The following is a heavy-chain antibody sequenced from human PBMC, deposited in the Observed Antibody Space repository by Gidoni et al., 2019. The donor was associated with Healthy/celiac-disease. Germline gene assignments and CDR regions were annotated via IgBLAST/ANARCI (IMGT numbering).Heavy chain of an antibody. CDR3: AVGGYGDYGRALDY. CDR1: GFTFSSYG. CDR2: ISYDGSNK. V-gene: IGHV3-30*03. Sequence: QVQLVESGGGVVQPGRSLRLSCAASGFTFSSYGMHWVRQAPGKGLEWVAVISYDGSNKYYADSVKGRFTISRDNSKNTLYLQMNSLRAEDTAVYYCAVGGYGDYGRALDYWGQGTLVTVSS. D-gene: IGHD4-17*01. J-gene: IGHJ4*02.